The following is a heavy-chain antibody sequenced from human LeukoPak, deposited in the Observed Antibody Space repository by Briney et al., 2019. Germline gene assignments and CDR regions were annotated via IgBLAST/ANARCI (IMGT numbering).Heavy chain of an antibody. J-gene: IGHJ4*02. CDR2: INPNSGGT. CDR3: ARELGYSYGSFDY. Sequence: ASVKVSCKASGYTFTGYYMHWVRQAPGQGLEWMGWINPNSGGTNYAQKFQGRVTMTRDTSISTAYMELSRLRSEDTAVYYCARELGYSYGSFDYWGRGTLVTVSS. D-gene: IGHD5-18*01. V-gene: IGHV1-2*02. CDR1: GYTFTGYY.